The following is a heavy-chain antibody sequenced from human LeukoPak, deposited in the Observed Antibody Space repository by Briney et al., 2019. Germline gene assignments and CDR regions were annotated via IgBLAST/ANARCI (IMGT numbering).Heavy chain of an antibody. CDR3: AKGIVGVTATNYFDY. CDR1: GFTFSSYA. Sequence: GGSLRLSYAASGFTFSSYAMHWVRQAPGKGLEWVAYIHYDSTTEDYADSVKGRFTISRDNSKNTLYLQMNSLRAEDTAAYFCAKGIVGVTATNYFDYWGQGTLVTVSS. V-gene: IGHV3-30*02. CDR2: IHYDSTTE. D-gene: IGHD3-22*01. J-gene: IGHJ4*02.